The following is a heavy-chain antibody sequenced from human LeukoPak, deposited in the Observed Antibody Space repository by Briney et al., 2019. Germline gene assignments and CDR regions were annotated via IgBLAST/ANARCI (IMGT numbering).Heavy chain of an antibody. Sequence: ASVKVSCTASGYTYSNYGISWVRQAPGLGLEWMGWTSYNGNTNYAQKFQDRVTMTTDTSTTTAYMELRSLESDDTAVYYCARHSGSGWQALGYWGQGTLVTVSS. CDR3: ARHSGSGWQALGY. CDR2: TSYNGNT. CDR1: GYTYSNYG. D-gene: IGHD6-19*01. J-gene: IGHJ4*02. V-gene: IGHV1-18*04.